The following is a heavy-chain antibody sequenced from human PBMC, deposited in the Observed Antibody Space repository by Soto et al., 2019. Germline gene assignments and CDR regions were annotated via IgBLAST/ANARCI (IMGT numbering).Heavy chain of an antibody. J-gene: IGHJ5*02. CDR3: ARDRHTYYYDSSGYYSAYNWFDP. Sequence: SETLSLTCTVSGGSISSGGYYWSWIRQHPGKGLEWIGYIYYSGSTYYNPSLKSRVTISVDTSKNQFSLKLSSVTAADTAVYYCARDRHTYYYDSSGYYSAYNWFDPWGQGTLVTVSS. CDR2: IYYSGST. V-gene: IGHV4-31*03. CDR1: GGSISSGGYY. D-gene: IGHD3-22*01.